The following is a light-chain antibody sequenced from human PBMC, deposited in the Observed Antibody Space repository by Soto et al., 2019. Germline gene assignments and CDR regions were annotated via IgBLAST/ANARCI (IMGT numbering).Light chain of an antibody. Sequence: QSALTQPPSVSGSPGQSVTISCTGTSSDVGSYNRVSWYQQPPGTAPKLMIYDVSSRPSGVPDRFSGSKSGNTASLTISGLQTEDEADYYCSLHTNSTTWVFGEGTKLTVL. CDR2: DVS. J-gene: IGLJ3*02. CDR3: SLHTNSTTWV. V-gene: IGLV2-18*01. CDR1: SSDVGSYNR.